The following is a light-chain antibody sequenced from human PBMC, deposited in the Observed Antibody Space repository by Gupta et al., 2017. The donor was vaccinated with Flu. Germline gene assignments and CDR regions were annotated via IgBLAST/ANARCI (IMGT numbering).Light chain of an antibody. V-gene: IGKV1-39*01. J-gene: IGKJ1*01. CDR2: GAY. Sequence: PSSVSASVGDRVTITVLSSQSITTSLTWYQTKAGGAPKIMIYGAYNGQTGVPSRFSGSGSGTEFTLTIRRLQPEDFASYSCQHYFITPWTFGQVTRVEYK. CDR1: QSITTS. CDR3: QHYFITPWT.